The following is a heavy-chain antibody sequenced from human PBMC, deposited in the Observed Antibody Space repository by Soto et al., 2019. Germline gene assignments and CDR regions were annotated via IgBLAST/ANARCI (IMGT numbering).Heavy chain of an antibody. J-gene: IGHJ6*02. CDR1: RYIFTNYG. Sequence: QVQLVQSGVEVREPGASVKVSCKAVRYIFTNYGVSWVRQAPGQGLEWMGWITTYNGNTEYAQKFQGRVTMTTDASTSTAYMELGSLRSDDTAIYYCARALTGYGMDAWGQGTTVTVSS. V-gene: IGHV1-18*01. CDR2: ITTYNGNT. CDR3: ARALTGYGMDA.